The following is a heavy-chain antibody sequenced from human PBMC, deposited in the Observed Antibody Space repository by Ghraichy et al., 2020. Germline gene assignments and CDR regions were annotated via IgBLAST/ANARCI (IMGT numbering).Heavy chain of an antibody. Sequence: LSLTCAASGFSVSSSYMIWVRQAPGKGLEWVSVLHTGGNTYYANSVKGRFSFSRDTSTNTLFLQMDSLRAEDTAVYFCARVLLPPYSSTWYLIDYWGQGALVTVSS. J-gene: IGHJ4*02. D-gene: IGHD6-13*01. CDR3: ARVLLPPYSSTWYLIDY. CDR2: LHTGGNT. V-gene: IGHV3-53*01. CDR1: GFSVSSSY.